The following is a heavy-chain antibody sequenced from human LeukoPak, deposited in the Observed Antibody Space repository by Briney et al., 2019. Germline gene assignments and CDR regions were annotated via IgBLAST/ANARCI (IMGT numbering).Heavy chain of an antibody. D-gene: IGHD4-11*01. Sequence: ASVKVSCKASGYTFTNYGITWVRQAPGQGVQWMGWVSAYNGDTKYAQNLQGRVTMTTDTSTSTAYMELRSLTSDDTAVYYCASAVTTGAYYFDYWGQGTLVTVSS. J-gene: IGHJ4*02. CDR3: ASAVTTGAYYFDY. V-gene: IGHV1-18*01. CDR2: VSAYNGDT. CDR1: GYTFTNYG.